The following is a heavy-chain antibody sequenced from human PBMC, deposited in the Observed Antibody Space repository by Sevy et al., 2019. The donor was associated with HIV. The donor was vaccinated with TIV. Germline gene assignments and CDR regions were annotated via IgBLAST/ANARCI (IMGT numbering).Heavy chain of an antibody. Sequence: SETLSLTCTVSGGSISNDDYYWSLIRQPPGKGLEWIGYIYYSGSTYYNTSLKSRVSISVDTSKNQFSLKLSSVTAADTAVYYCARDARGVTTSAFDIWGHGTMVTVSS. CDR2: IYYSGST. D-gene: IGHD4-17*01. CDR3: ARDARGVTTSAFDI. V-gene: IGHV4-30-4*01. CDR1: GGSISNDDYY. J-gene: IGHJ3*02.